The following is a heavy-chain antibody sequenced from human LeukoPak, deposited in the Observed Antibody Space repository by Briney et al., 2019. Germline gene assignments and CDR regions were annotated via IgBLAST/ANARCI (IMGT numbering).Heavy chain of an antibody. CDR1: GDSISRYY. D-gene: IGHD3-10*01. CDR3: ARADPVYGSGSWTWFDY. V-gene: IGHV4-59*01. CDR2: IYNTGST. Sequence: SETLSLTCTVSGDSISRYYWSWFRQPPGKGLEWIGYIYNTGSTNYNPSLKSRVTISVDMSKNQISLRMSSVTAADTAVYNCARADPVYGSGSWTWFDYWGQGTLVTVSS. J-gene: IGHJ4*02.